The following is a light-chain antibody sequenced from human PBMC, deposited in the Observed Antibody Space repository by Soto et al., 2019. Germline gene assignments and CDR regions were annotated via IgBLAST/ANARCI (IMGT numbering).Light chain of an antibody. J-gene: IGKJ1*01. CDR2: DAS. V-gene: IGKV1-5*01. CDR3: QQYENYWT. Sequence: DIQLTQSPSSLSASVGDRVTITCRASQSISIYLNWYQHKPGRAPKLLIYDASNLESGVPSRFSGSGSGTEFTLTISNLQPDDFATYYCQQYENYWTFGQGTKVDIK. CDR1: QSISIY.